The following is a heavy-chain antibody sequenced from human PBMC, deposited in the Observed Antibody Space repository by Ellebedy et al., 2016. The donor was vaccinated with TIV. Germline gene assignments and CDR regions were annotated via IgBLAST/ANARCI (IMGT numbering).Heavy chain of an antibody. CDR1: GFTFNDYW. CDR3: ARDGGDSYFDY. D-gene: IGHD2-21*02. V-gene: IGHV3-7*01. CDR2: IREDGGDR. J-gene: IGHJ4*02. Sequence: GESLKISCAASGFTFNDYWMAWVRQAPGKGLEWVANIREDGGDRYYVESVKGRFTISRDNSKNTLHLQMNSLRAEDAALYYCARDGGDSYFDYWGQGTLVTVSS.